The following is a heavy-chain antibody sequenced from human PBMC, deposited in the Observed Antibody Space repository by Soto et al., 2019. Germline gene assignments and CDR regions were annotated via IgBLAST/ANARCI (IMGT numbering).Heavy chain of an antibody. CDR1: GGSISSSSYY. Sequence: SETLSLTCTVSGGSISSSSYYWGWIRQPPGKGLEWIGSIYYSGSTYYNPSLKSRVTISVDTSKNQFSLKLSSVTAADTAVYYCASYNGYSSSWFYWGQGTLVTVSS. CDR2: IYYSGST. D-gene: IGHD6-13*01. CDR3: ASYNGYSSSWFY. V-gene: IGHV4-39*01. J-gene: IGHJ4*02.